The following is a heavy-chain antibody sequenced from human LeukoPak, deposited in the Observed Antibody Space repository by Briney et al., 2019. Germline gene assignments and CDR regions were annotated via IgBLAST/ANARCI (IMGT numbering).Heavy chain of an antibody. D-gene: IGHD3-22*01. Sequence: GGSLRLSCAASGFTFSSYGMSWVRQAPGKGLEWVSAISGSGGSTYYADSVKGRFTISRDNSKNTLYLQMNSLRAEDTAVYYCAKARVVITENTNWFDPWGQGTLVTVSS. V-gene: IGHV3-23*01. CDR1: GFTFSSYG. CDR2: ISGSGGST. CDR3: AKARVVITENTNWFDP. J-gene: IGHJ5*02.